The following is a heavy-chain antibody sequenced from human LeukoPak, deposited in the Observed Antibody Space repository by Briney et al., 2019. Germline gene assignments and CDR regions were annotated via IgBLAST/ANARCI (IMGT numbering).Heavy chain of an antibody. J-gene: IGHJ1*01. CDR1: GGSISSGDYY. D-gene: IGHD2-2*01. CDR3: AASSSFLPAAPSGYFQH. V-gene: IGHV4-61*02. Sequence: SQTLSLTCTVSGGSISSGDYYWSWIRQPAGKGLEWIGRIYTSGSTNYNPSLKSRVTMSVDTSKNQFSLKLSSVTAADTAVYYCAASSSFLPAAPSGYFQHWGQGTLVTVSS. CDR2: IYTSGST.